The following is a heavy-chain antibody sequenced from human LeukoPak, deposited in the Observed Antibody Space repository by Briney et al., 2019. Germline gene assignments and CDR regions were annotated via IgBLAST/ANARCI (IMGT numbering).Heavy chain of an antibody. CDR3: ARSPLSYSSSWYADYYYYYGMDV. CDR1: GGSVSSGSYY. D-gene: IGHD6-13*01. CDR2: IYYSGST. Sequence: SETLSLTCTVSGGSVSSGSYYWSWIRQPPGKGLEWIGYIYYSGSTNYNPSLKSRVTISVDTSKNQFSLKLSSVTAADTAVYYCARSPLSYSSSWYADYYYYYGMDVWGQGTTVTVSS. V-gene: IGHV4-61*01. J-gene: IGHJ6*02.